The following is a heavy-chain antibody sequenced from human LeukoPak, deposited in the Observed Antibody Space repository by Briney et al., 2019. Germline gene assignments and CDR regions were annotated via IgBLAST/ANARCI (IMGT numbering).Heavy chain of an antibody. CDR1: GGPISSYY. J-gene: IGHJ4*02. V-gene: IGHV4-4*07. CDR3: ARDGLVTMELDY. CDR2: IYPSCNT. Sequence: SETLSLTCTFSGGPISSYYWSWIRQPAGKGLEWVGRIYPSCNTNYNPSLKSRVTISLDTSKNQFSLNLRSVTAADTAVYYCARDGLVTMELDYWGQGTLVTVSS. D-gene: IGHD3/OR15-3a*01.